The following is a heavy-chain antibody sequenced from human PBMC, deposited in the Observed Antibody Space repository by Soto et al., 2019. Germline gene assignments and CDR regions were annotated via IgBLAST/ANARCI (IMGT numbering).Heavy chain of an antibody. D-gene: IGHD3-10*01. CDR2: IIPIFGTA. J-gene: IGHJ6*02. CDR3: ARWTYYSGSGSYRNYGMDV. CDR1: GGTFSSYA. V-gene: IGHV1-69*01. Sequence: QVQLVQSGAEVKKPGSSVKVSCKASGGTFSSYAISWVRQAPGQGLEWMGGIIPIFGTANYAQKFQGRVTITADESTSTAYMELSSLRSEDTAVYYCARWTYYSGSGSYRNYGMDVWGQGTTVTVSS.